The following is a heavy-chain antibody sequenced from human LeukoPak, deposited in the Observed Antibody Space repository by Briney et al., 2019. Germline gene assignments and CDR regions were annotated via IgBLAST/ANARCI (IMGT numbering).Heavy chain of an antibody. CDR2: IYYSGST. D-gene: IGHD5-12*01. CDR3: ARGGYSLYYYYYGMDV. Sequence: SETLSLTRTVSGGSISSYYWSWIRQPPGKGLEWIGYIYYSGSTNYNPSLKSRVTISVDTSKNQFSLKLSSVTAADTAVYYCARGGYSLYYYYYGMDVWGQGTTVTVSS. CDR1: GGSISSYY. J-gene: IGHJ6*02. V-gene: IGHV4-59*01.